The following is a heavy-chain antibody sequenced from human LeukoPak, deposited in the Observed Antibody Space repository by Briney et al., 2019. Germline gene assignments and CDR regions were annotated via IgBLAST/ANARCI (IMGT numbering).Heavy chain of an antibody. CDR3: VKVGITGTTPFDY. CDR2: ISSNGGST. J-gene: IGHJ4*02. Sequence: PGGSLRLSCSASGFTFSSYAMHWVRQAPGKGLEYVSAISSNGGSTYYADSVKGRFTISRDNSKNTLYLQMSSLRAEDTAVYYCVKVGITGTTPFDYWGQGTLVTVSS. V-gene: IGHV3-64D*06. D-gene: IGHD1-20*01. CDR1: GFTFSSYA.